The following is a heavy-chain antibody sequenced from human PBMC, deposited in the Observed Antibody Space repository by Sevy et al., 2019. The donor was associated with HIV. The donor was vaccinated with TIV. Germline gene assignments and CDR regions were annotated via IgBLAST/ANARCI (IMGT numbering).Heavy chain of an antibody. D-gene: IGHD2-2*01. CDR1: GFTFADYP. V-gene: IGHV3-49*03. CDR3: TRERGGAASRFDY. J-gene: IGHJ4*02. CDR2: ITSKSFGGTK. Sequence: GGSLRLSCTASGFTFADYPINWLRQAPGKGLEWVGFITSKSFGGTKEYAASVKGRFTISSDDSKSIAYLQMNSLKAEDTAVYYCTRERGGAASRFDYWGQGTLVTVSS.